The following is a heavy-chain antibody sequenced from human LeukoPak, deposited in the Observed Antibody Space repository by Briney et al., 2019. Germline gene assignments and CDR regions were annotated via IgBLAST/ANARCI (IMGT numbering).Heavy chain of an antibody. J-gene: IGHJ4*02. CDR2: ISSSSSTI. D-gene: IGHD4-17*01. CDR3: ARVIYGDYCDY. CDR1: GFTFSSYS. V-gene: IGHV3-48*01. Sequence: GGSLRLSCAASGFTFSSYSMNWVRQAPGKGLEWVSYISSSSSTIYYADSVKGRFTISRDNAKNSLYLQMNSLRAEDTAVYYCARVIYGDYCDYWGQGTLVAVSS.